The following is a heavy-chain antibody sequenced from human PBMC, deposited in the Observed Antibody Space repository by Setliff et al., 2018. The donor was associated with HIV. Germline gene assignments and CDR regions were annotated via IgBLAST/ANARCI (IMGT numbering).Heavy chain of an antibody. D-gene: IGHD4-17*01. J-gene: IGHJ4*02. CDR1: GFTFNTYW. CDR3: AKNDYSDFVRAYFDY. Sequence: PGGSLRLSCAASGFTFNTYWMDWVRQAPGKGLEWVANIKEDGSEKYYVDSVKGRFTISRDNAKNSVFLQMNSLRAEDTAVYYCAKNDYSDFVRAYFDYWGQGTLVTVSS. CDR2: IKEDGSEK. V-gene: IGHV3-7*03.